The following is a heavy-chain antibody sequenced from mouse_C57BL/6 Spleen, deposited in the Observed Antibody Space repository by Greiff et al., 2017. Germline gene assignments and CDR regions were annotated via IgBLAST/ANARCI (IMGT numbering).Heavy chain of an antibody. V-gene: IGHV1-80*01. CDR2: IYPGDGDT. D-gene: IGHD1-1*01. CDR1: GYAFSSYW. Sequence: VQVVESGAELVKPGASVKISCKASGYAFSSYWMNWVKQRPGKGLEWIGQIYPGDGDTNYNGKFKGKATLTADKSSSTAYMQLSSLTSEDSAVYFCARSGSYYGSTSWFAYWGQGTLVTVSA. CDR3: ARSGSYYGSTSWFAY. J-gene: IGHJ3*01.